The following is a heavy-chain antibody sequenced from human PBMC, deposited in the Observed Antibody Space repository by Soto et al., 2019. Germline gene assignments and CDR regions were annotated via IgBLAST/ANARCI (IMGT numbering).Heavy chain of an antibody. CDR2: IYSGGST. V-gene: IGHV3-53*01. CDR1: GFTVSNNY. Sequence: EVQLVESGGGLIQPGGSLRLSCAASGFTVSNNYMSWVRQDPGRGLEWVSVIYSGGSTYYADSVKGRFTISRDNSKNTLYLEMNSLRAEDTAVYYCARGLRYSTGWWYFDLWGRGTLVTVSS. CDR3: ARGLRYSTGWWYFDL. J-gene: IGHJ2*01. D-gene: IGHD6-25*01.